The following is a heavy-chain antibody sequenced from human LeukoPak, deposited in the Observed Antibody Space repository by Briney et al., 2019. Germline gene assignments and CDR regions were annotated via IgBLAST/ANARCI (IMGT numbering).Heavy chain of an antibody. J-gene: IGHJ6*03. CDR1: GGSISSYY. V-gene: IGHV4-59*01. Sequence: PSETLSLTCTVSGGSISSYYWSWIRQPPGKGLEWIGYIYYSGSTNYNPSLKSRVTISVDTSKNQFSLKLSSVTAADTAVYYCARARSSWYSYYYYYYMDVWGKGTTVTISS. CDR3: ARARSSWYSYYYYYYMDV. D-gene: IGHD6-13*01. CDR2: IYYSGST.